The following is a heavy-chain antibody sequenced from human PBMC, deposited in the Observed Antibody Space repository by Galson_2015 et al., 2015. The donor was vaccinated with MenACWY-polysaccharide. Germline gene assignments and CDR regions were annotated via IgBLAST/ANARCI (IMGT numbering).Heavy chain of an antibody. J-gene: IGHJ6*02. V-gene: IGHV1-2*02. CDR3: ARDSRAFFDYYYYGMDV. Sequence: SVKVSCKASGYTFTGYYMHWVRQAPGQGLEWMGWINPNSGGTNYAQKFQGRVTMTRDASISTAYMELSRLRSDDTAVYYCARDSRAFFDYYYYGMDVWGRGTTVTVSS. CDR1: GYTFTGYY. D-gene: IGHD3-3*01. CDR2: INPNSGGT.